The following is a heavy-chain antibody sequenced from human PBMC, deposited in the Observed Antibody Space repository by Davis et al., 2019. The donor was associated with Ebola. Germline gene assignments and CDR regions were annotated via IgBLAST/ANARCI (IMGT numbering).Heavy chain of an antibody. CDR3: AKGYCSGGSCYSPDY. J-gene: IGHJ4*02. CDR1: GYTFTSYG. CDR2: ISAYNGNT. Sequence: ASVKVSCKASGYTFTSYGISWVRQAPGQGLERMGWISAYNGNTNYAQKLQGRVTMTTDTSTSTAYMELRSLRSDDTAVYYCAKGYCSGGSCYSPDYWGQGTLVTVSS. V-gene: IGHV1-18*01. D-gene: IGHD2-15*01.